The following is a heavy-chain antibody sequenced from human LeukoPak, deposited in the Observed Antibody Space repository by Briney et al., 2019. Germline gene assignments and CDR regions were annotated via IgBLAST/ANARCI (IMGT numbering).Heavy chain of an antibody. D-gene: IGHD5-18*01. CDR2: INPNSGGT. J-gene: IGHJ4*02. CDR3: ARDGTSVMVDFDY. V-gene: IGHV1-2*02. CDR1: GYTFTDYY. Sequence: ASVKVSCKASGYTFTDYYLYWVRQPPGQGLEGMGWINPNSGGTNYAQKFQGRVTMTRDTSISTAYMELSRLRSDDTAVYYCARDGTSVMVDFDYWGQGTLVTVSS.